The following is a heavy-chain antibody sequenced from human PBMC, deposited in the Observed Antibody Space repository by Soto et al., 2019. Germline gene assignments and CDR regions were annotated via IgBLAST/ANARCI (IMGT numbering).Heavy chain of an antibody. Sequence: QVQLVQSGAEVKKPGASVKVSCKASGYTFTSYGITWVRQAPGQGLEWMGWISAYNGNTNYAQKLQGRVTMTTDTSTSTAYMELRSLRSDDTAVYYCARDRYYDSSGYYNDYWGQGTLVTVSS. CDR1: GYTFTSYG. D-gene: IGHD3-22*01. J-gene: IGHJ4*02. CDR2: ISAYNGNT. V-gene: IGHV1-18*01. CDR3: ARDRYYDSSGYYNDY.